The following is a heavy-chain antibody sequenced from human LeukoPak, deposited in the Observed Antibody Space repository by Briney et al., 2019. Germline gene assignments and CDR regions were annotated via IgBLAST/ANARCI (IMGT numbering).Heavy chain of an antibody. CDR2: IIPILGIA. CDR3: ASDGYNPYYYYGMDV. J-gene: IGHJ6*02. Sequence: SVKVSCKASGGTFSSYAISWVRQAPGQGLEWMGRIIPILGIANYAQKFQGRVTITADKSTSTAYMELSSLRSEDTAVYYCASDGYNPYYYYGMDVWGQGTTVTVSS. V-gene: IGHV1-69*04. CDR1: GGTFSSYA. D-gene: IGHD5-24*01.